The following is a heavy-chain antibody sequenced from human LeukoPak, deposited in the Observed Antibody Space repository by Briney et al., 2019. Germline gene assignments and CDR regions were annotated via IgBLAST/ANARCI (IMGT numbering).Heavy chain of an antibody. CDR3: SRGDDSYKQGNF. Sequence: PAETLTLTCTVSDDSISTNSYYWTWLRQPPGKGLEWVASLHYSWTPYYSPSLSSRISIFVDTSKRQFSLQVRSVTASDTAMYYCSRGDDSYKQGNFWGQGTLVTVSS. CDR2: LHYSWTP. V-gene: IGHV4-39*01. D-gene: IGHD5-24*01. CDR1: DDSISTNSYY. J-gene: IGHJ4*02.